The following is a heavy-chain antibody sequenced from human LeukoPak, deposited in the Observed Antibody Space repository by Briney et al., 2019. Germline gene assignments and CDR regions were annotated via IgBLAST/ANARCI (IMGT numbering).Heavy chain of an antibody. Sequence: PSETLSLTCAVYGGSFSGYYWSWIRQPPGKGLEWIGEINHSGSTNYNPSLKSRVTISVDTSKSQFSLKLSSVTAADTAVYYCARGPIAAAGTESDYWGQGTLVTVSS. J-gene: IGHJ4*02. CDR2: INHSGST. V-gene: IGHV4-34*01. CDR1: GGSFSGYY. CDR3: ARGPIAAAGTESDY. D-gene: IGHD6-13*01.